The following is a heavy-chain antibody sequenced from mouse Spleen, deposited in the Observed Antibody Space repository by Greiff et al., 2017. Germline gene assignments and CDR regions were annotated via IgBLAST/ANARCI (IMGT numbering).Heavy chain of an antibody. Sequence: VQLQQSGPSLVQPSQSLSITCTVSGFSLTSYGVHWVRQSPGKGLEWLGVIWRGGSTDYNAAFMSRLSITKDNSKSQVFFKMNSLQADDTAIYYCAKSYGYDEGYAMDYWGQGTSVTVSS. D-gene: IGHD2-2*01. CDR3: AKSYGYDEGYAMDY. V-gene: IGHV2-5-1*01. CDR2: IWRGGST. CDR1: GFSLTSYG. J-gene: IGHJ4*01.